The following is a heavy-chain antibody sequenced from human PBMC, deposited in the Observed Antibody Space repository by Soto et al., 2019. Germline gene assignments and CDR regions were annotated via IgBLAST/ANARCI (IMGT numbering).Heavy chain of an antibody. V-gene: IGHV1-46*03. CDR1: GYTFTSYY. D-gene: IGHD6-13*01. CDR3: AILSSIAAAGRPRAFDI. J-gene: IGHJ3*02. CDR2: INPSGGST. Sequence: GASVKVSCKASGYTFTSYYMHWVRQAPGQGLEWMGIINPSGGSTSYAQKFQGRVTMTRDTSTSTVYMELSSLRSEDTAVYYCAILSSIAAAGRPRAFDIWGQGTMVTV.